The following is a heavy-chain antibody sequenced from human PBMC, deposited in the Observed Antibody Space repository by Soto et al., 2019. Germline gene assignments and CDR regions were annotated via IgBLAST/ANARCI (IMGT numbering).Heavy chain of an antibody. Sequence: QITLNESGPTQVKPRQTLTLTCTFSGFSLTTSGVGVGWIRQSPGKAPEWLALIYWDDDKRYSPSLKSRLTITKATSKNQVVLPMADLDPADTATYYCAHRVLRTVFGLVTTTAIYFDFWGQGTPVAVSS. V-gene: IGHV2-5*02. D-gene: IGHD3-3*01. J-gene: IGHJ4*02. CDR1: GFSLTTSGVG. CDR2: IYWDDDK. CDR3: AHRVLRTVFGLVTTTAIYFDF.